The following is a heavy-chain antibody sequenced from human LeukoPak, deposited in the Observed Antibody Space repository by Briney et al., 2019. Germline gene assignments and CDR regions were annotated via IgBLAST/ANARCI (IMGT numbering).Heavy chain of an antibody. CDR3: ARVLVITIFGVVITRGMDV. CDR2: ISAYNGNR. V-gene: IGHV1-18*01. CDR1: GYTFTSYG. Sequence: GASVKVSCKASGYTFTSYGISWVRQAPGQGLEWMGWISAYNGNRNYAQKLQGRVTMTTDTSTSTAYMELRSLRSDDTAVYYCARVLVITIFGVVITRGMDVWGQGTTVTVSS. D-gene: IGHD3-3*01. J-gene: IGHJ6*02.